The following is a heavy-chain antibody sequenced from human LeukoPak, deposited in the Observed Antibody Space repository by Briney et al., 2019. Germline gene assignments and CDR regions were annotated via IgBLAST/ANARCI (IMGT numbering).Heavy chain of an antibody. V-gene: IGHV1-3*03. CDR3: ARARSISSNWGIDY. CDR2: INAGNGNT. CDR1: GYTFSDYV. D-gene: IGHD6-13*01. Sequence: ASVKVSCKASGYTFSDYVINWVRQAPGQRLEWMGWINAGNGNTKYSEGFQGRVTITRDTSASTAYMELSSLTSEDMAVYYCARARSISSNWGIDYWGQGTLVTVFS. J-gene: IGHJ4*02.